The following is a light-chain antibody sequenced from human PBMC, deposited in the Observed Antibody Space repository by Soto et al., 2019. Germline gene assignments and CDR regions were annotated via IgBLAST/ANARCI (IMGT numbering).Light chain of an antibody. CDR3: SSYTSTSTHYV. CDR2: EVS. CDR1: SGDVGGYNY. J-gene: IGLJ1*01. V-gene: IGLV2-14*01. Sequence: QSVLTQPASMSGSDGQSITISCTGSSGDVGGYNYVSWYQQHPGKAPKLIIYEVSNRPSGVSNRFSGSKSGNTASLTISGLQAEDEADYYCSSYTSTSTHYVFGTGTKVIVL.